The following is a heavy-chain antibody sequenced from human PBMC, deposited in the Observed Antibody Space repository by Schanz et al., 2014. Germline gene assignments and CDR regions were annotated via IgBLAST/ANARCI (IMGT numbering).Heavy chain of an antibody. CDR1: EYSFTSYS. J-gene: IGHJ4*02. CDR2: INTGSGDT. CDR3: ARDRRFFDRDDLYCFDS. V-gene: IGHV1-3*04. D-gene: IGHD3-3*01. Sequence: QVHLVQSGAEVKRPGASVKVSCKASEYSFTSYSMHWVRQAPGQRLEWMGWINTGSGDTKYSQNFQGRVTITRDTSASTAYMELSSLRSDDTAVYYCARDRRFFDRDDLYCFDSWGQGTLVTVSS.